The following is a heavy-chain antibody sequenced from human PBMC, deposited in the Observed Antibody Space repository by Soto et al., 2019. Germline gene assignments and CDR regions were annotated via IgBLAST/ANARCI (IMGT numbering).Heavy chain of an antibody. Sequence: ETLSLTCTVSGGSISSYYWSWIRQPAGKGLEWIGRIYTSGSTNYNPSLKSRVTMSVDTSKNQFSLKLSSVTAADTAVYYCARACSSNSCYDVFDYWGQGTLVTVSS. V-gene: IGHV4-4*07. J-gene: IGHJ4*02. CDR2: IYTSGST. CDR3: ARACSSNSCYDVFDY. D-gene: IGHD2-2*01. CDR1: GGSISSYY.